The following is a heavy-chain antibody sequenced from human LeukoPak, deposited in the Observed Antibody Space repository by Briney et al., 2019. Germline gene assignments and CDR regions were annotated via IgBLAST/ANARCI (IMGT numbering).Heavy chain of an antibody. CDR1: GYTFANYG. CDR3: ARHVEMATTKYNYYGMDV. Sequence: GASVKVSCKASGYTFANYGISWVRQAPGQGLEWMGWISAYNGNTHYALKFQGRVTMTTDTSTSTAYMELRSLRSDDTAVYYCARHVEMATTKYNYYGMDVWGRGTTVTVSS. J-gene: IGHJ6*02. D-gene: IGHD5-24*01. CDR2: ISAYNGNT. V-gene: IGHV1-18*01.